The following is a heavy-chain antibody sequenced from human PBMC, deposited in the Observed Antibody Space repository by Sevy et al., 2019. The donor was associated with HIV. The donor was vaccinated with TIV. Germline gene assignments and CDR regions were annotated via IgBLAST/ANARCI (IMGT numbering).Heavy chain of an antibody. Sequence: GGSLRLSCAASGFTFSLYCMHWVRQVPGKGLQWVAFIGLDGSNKIYADSVKGRFTVSTENPTNTLYLQMNSLRTEDTAVYYCAKGDCNAGRCQGGVSYYFMDVWGQGTTVTVSS. CDR1: GFTFSLYC. D-gene: IGHD2-15*01. CDR2: IGLDGSNK. J-gene: IGHJ6*03. CDR3: AKGDCNAGRCQGGVSYYFMDV. V-gene: IGHV3-30*02.